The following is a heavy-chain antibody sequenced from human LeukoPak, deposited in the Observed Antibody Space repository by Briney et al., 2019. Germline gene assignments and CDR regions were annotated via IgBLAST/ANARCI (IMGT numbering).Heavy chain of an antibody. CDR1: GGSISTTNYY. CDR2: IYYTGST. D-gene: IGHD2-2*01. Sequence: SETLSLTCTVSGGSISTTNYYWGWIRQPPGEGLEWIGNIYYTGSTYYNSSLDSRLTISVDTSKNQFSLKLNFVTAADTAVYYCARVSYQEGVDYWGQGTLVTVSS. CDR3: ARVSYQEGVDY. J-gene: IGHJ4*02. V-gene: IGHV4-39*07.